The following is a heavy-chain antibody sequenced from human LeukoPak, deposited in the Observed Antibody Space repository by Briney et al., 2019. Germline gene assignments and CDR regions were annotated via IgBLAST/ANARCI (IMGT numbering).Heavy chain of an antibody. CDR1: GFTFSSYG. Sequence: GGSLRLSCAASGFTFSSYGMHWVRQAPGKGLEWVSGISWNSGSIGYADSVKGRFTISRDNAKNSLYLQMNNLRAEDTAVYYCARADWGSVGYWGQGTLVTVSS. CDR3: ARADWGSVGY. J-gene: IGHJ4*02. D-gene: IGHD7-27*01. CDR2: ISWNSGSI. V-gene: IGHV3-9*01.